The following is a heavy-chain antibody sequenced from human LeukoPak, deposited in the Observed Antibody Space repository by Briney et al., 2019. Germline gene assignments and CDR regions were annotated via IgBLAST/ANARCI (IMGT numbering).Heavy chain of an antibody. V-gene: IGHV4-39*01. CDR3: ARQKYYFGSGSYKLRDFDY. D-gene: IGHD3-10*01. Sequence: SETLPLTCTVSADSISSSSYWAWIRQPPGKGLEWIGSIHYSGRTHYNPSLRSRVTISVDTSKNQFSLKLTSVTAADTAVYYCARQKYYFGSGSYKLRDFDYWGQGTLVTVSS. CDR2: IHYSGRT. CDR1: ADSISSSSY. J-gene: IGHJ4*02.